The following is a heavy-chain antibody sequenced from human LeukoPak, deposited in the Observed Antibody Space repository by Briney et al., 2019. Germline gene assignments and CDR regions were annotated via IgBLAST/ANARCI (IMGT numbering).Heavy chain of an antibody. V-gene: IGHV4-30-4*01. CDR3: ARGHPRTYYYDSSGYHPADAFDI. D-gene: IGHD3-22*01. Sequence: PSQTLSLTCTVSGGSISSGDYYWSWIRQPPGKGLEWIGYIYYSGGTYYNPSLKSRVTISVDTSKNQFSLKLSSVTAADTAVYYCARGHPRTYYYDSSGYHPADAFDIWGQGTMVTVSS. J-gene: IGHJ3*02. CDR2: IYYSGGT. CDR1: GGSISSGDYY.